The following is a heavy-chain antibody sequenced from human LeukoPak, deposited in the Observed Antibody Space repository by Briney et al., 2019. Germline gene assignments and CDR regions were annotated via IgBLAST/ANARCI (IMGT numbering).Heavy chain of an antibody. Sequence: SVKVSCKASVGTFSSYAISWVRQAPGQGLDWMGMIIPIFGTANYAQKFQGRVTITADKSTSTAYMELSSLRSEDTAVYYCARGTGYYDSSGLVPFDYWGQGTLVTVSS. CDR3: ARGTGYYDSSGLVPFDY. V-gene: IGHV1-69*06. CDR2: IIPIFGTA. CDR1: VGTFSSYA. D-gene: IGHD3-22*01. J-gene: IGHJ4*02.